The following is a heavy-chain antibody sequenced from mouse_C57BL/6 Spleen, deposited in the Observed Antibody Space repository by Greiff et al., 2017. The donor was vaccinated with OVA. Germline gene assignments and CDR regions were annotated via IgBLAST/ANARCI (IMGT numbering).Heavy chain of an antibody. J-gene: IGHJ1*03. CDR2: IDPEDGET. V-gene: IGHV14-2*01. D-gene: IGHD1-1*01. CDR1: GFNIKDYY. CDR3: ASPSYYGSSYGYFDV. Sequence: EVKVVESGAELVKPGASVKLSCTASGFNIKDYYMHWVKQRTEQGLEWIGRIDPEDGETKYAPKFQGKATITADTSSNTAYLQLSSLTSEDTAVYYCASPSYYGSSYGYFDVWGTGTTVTVSS.